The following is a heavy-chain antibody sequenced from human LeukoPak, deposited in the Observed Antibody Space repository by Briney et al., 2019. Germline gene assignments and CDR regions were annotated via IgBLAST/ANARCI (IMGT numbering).Heavy chain of an antibody. D-gene: IGHD5-18*01. Sequence: SETLSLTCTVSGGSISSYYWSWIRQPPGKGLEWIGYIYYSGSTNYNPSLKSRVTISVDTSKNQFSLKLSSVTAADTAVYYCARDGGYTYGYAYWYFDLWGRGTLVTVSS. J-gene: IGHJ2*01. CDR2: IYYSGST. CDR1: GGSISSYY. V-gene: IGHV4-59*01. CDR3: ARDGGYTYGYAYWYFDL.